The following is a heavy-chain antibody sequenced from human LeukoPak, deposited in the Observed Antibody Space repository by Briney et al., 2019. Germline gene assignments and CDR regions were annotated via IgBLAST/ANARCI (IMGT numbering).Heavy chain of an antibody. J-gene: IGHJ4*02. CDR2: ISHDSVTI. CDR1: GFTFSRYE. Sequence: GGSLRLSCTASGFTFSRYEMNWVRQAPGKGLEWVSYISHDSVTIHYVDSVKGRFTISRDNAKSSLFLQMNSLRAEDTAVYYCARGGSDYGELNFDYWGQGTLVTVSS. V-gene: IGHV3-48*03. D-gene: IGHD4-17*01. CDR3: ARGGSDYGELNFDY.